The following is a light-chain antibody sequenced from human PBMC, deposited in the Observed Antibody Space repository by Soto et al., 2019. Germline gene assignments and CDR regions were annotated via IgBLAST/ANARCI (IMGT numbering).Light chain of an antibody. V-gene: IGKV3-20*01. CDR1: QSVSSN. CDR3: QQYGDLPWT. Sequence: ESVLTQSPGTLSLSPGERATLSCRASQSVSSNLAWYQQKPGQAPRLPISGASGRATGVPDRFSGSGSGTDFTLTIDRLESEDFAVYFCQQYGDLPWTFGQGTKVDIK. CDR2: GAS. J-gene: IGKJ1*01.